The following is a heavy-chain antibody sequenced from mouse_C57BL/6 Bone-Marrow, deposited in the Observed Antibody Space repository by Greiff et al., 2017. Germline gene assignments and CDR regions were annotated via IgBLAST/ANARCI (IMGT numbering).Heavy chain of an antibody. Sequence: VKLQQPGAELVKPGASVKLSCTASGCTFTSYWMHWVKQRPGQGLEWIGMIHPNSGSTNYNEKFKSKATLTVDKSSSTAYMQLSSLTSEDSAVYYCARSRYYYAVGNGCRGNSVTVS. CDR3: ARSRYYYAVGN. V-gene: IGHV1-64*01. CDR1: GCTFTSYW. CDR2: IHPNSGST. J-gene: IGHJ4*01.